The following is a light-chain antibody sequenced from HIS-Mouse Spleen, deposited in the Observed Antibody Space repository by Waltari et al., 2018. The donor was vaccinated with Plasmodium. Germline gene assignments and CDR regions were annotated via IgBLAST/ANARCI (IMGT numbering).Light chain of an antibody. J-gene: IGKJ1*01. CDR1: HGISSY. CDR2: AAS. V-gene: IGKV1-8*01. Sequence: AIRMTQSPSSFSASTGDRVTITCRASHGISSYLAWYQQKPGKAPKLLIYAASTLQSGVPSRFSGSGSGTDFTLTISCLQSEDFATYYCQQYYSYPPWTFGQGTKVEIK. CDR3: QQYYSYPPWT.